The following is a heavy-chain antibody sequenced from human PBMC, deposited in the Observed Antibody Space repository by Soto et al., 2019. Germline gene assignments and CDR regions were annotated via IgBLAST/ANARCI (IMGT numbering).Heavy chain of an antibody. CDR3: ARDPLAYCGGYFHH. V-gene: IGHV3-33*01. CDR1: GFTFSSYG. CDR2: IWYDGSNK. J-gene: IGHJ4*01. D-gene: IGHD2-21*01. Sequence: GGSLRLSCAASGFTFSSYGMHWVRQAPGKGLEWVAVIWYDGSNKYYADSVKGRFTISRDNSKNTLYLQMNSLRAEDTAVYYCARDPLAYCGGYFHHWGHGTLVTVSS.